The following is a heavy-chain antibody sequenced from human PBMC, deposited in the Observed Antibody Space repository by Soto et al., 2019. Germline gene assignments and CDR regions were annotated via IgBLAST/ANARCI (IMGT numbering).Heavy chain of an antibody. CDR2: MSSSDSII. J-gene: IGHJ4*02. CDR3: ARDLGYYDSSGYFDY. V-gene: IGHV3-11*01. D-gene: IGHD3-22*01. Sequence: GGSLRLSCAASGFTFSDCYMSWIRRAPGKGLEWVSYMSSSDSIIYYSDSVKGRFIISRDNAKNSLYLQMNSLRAEDTAVYYCARDLGYYDSSGYFDYWGQGTLVTVSS. CDR1: GFTFSDCY.